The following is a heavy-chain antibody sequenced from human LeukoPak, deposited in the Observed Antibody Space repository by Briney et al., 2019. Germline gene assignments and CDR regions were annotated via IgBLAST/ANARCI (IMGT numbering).Heavy chain of an antibody. Sequence: SETLSLTCTVSGGSISSSSFYWDWIRQPPGKGLEWIGTIYYSGTTYYNPSLKSRVTISVDTSKNQFPLKLSSVTAADTAVYYCARQRIAAPTYYMDVWGKGTTVTVSS. CDR1: GGSISSSSFY. D-gene: IGHD6-13*01. CDR3: ARQRIAAPTYYMDV. J-gene: IGHJ6*03. CDR2: IYYSGTT. V-gene: IGHV4-39*01.